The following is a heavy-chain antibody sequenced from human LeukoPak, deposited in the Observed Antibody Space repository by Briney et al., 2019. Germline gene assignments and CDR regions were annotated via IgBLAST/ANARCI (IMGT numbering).Heavy chain of an antibody. Sequence: ASVKVSCKASGYTFTSYGISWVRQAPGQGLEWMGWISGYNGNTKNAQKLQGRVTMTEDTSTDTAYMELSSLRSEDTAVYYCATDQSASSWPRGYWGQGTLVTVSS. CDR1: GYTFTSYG. CDR3: ATDQSASSWPRGY. D-gene: IGHD6-13*01. V-gene: IGHV1-18*01. J-gene: IGHJ4*02. CDR2: ISGYNGNT.